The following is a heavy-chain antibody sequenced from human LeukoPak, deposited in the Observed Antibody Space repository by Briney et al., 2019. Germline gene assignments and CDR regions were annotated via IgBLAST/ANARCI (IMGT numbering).Heavy chain of an antibody. J-gene: IGHJ4*02. CDR2: IRYDGGNK. D-gene: IGHD2-15*01. Sequence: GGSLRLSCAASGFTFSNYGMHWVRQAPGKGLEWVAFIRYDGGNKYYGDSVKGRFTISRDNSKNTLYLKMNSLRAEDTAVYYCAKAPNLVAAPDYWGQGTLVTVSS. CDR3: AKAPNLVAAPDY. CDR1: GFTFSNYG. V-gene: IGHV3-30*02.